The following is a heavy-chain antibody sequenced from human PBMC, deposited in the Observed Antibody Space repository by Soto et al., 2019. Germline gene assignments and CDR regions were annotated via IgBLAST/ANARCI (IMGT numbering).Heavy chain of an antibody. CDR3: ARGTTRTQAVAGPSDFDY. CDR1: GGSFSGYY. V-gene: IGHV4-34*01. J-gene: IGHJ4*02. D-gene: IGHD6-19*01. CDR2: INHSGST. Sequence: SETLSLTCAVYGGSFSGYYWSWIRQPPGKGLEWIGEINHSGSTNYNPSLKSRVTISVDTSKNQFSLKLSSVTAADTAVYYCARGTTRTQAVAGPSDFDYWGQGTLVTVSS.